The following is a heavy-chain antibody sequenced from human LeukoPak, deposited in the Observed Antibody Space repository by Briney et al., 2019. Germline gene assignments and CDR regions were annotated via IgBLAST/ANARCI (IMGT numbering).Heavy chain of an antibody. CDR1: SRYA. CDR3: ARDLRIRDRLDP. Sequence: SRYAMSWVRQAPGKGLEWIGSIYYSGSAYYNPSLKSRISMSIDTSKNQISLKLRSVTAADKAIYYCARDLRIRDRLDPWGQGTLVTVSS. V-gene: IGHV4-39*07. CDR2: IYYSGSA. D-gene: IGHD2-15*01. J-gene: IGHJ5*02.